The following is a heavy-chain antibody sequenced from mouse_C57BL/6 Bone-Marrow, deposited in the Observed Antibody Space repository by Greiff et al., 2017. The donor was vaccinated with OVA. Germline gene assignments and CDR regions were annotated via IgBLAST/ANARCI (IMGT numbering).Heavy chain of an antibody. CDR3: ARKGYYGYDERNPPHFDY. J-gene: IGHJ2*01. V-gene: IGHV1-54*01. CDR1: GYAFTNYL. Sequence: QVQLQQSGAELVRPGTSVKVSCKASGYAFTNYLIEWVKQRPGQGLEWIGVINPGSGGTNYNEKFKGKATLTADKSSSTAYMQLSSLTSEDSAVYFCARKGYYGYDERNPPHFDYWGQGTTLTVSS. D-gene: IGHD2-2*01. CDR2: INPGSGGT.